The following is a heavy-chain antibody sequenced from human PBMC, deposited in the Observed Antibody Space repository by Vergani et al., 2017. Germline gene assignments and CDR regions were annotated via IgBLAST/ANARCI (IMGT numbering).Heavy chain of an antibody. J-gene: IGHJ4*02. Sequence: VQLVESGGGVVQPGRSLRLSCTSSGFTFSTYAMHWVRQAPGKGLEWVSYISSSGSTIYYADSVKGRFTISRDNAKNSLYLQMNSLRAEDTAVYYCARDRDSSGWYVFFSSPDYWGQGTLVTVSS. V-gene: IGHV3-48*03. D-gene: IGHD6-19*01. CDR1: GFTFSTYA. CDR3: ARDRDSSGWYVFFSSPDY. CDR2: ISSSGSTI.